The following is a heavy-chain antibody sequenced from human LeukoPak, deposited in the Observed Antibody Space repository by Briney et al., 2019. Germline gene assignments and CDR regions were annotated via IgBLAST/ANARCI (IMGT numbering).Heavy chain of an antibody. CDR2: ISGSGSST. D-gene: IGHD3-9*01. Sequence: PGGSLRLSCAASGFTFSSYAMSWVRQAPGKGLEWVSAISGSGSSTYYADSVKGRFTISRDNAKNSLYLQMNSLRDEDTAVYYCATGARYFDSWGQGTLVTVSS. CDR1: GFTFSSYA. V-gene: IGHV3-23*01. J-gene: IGHJ4*02. CDR3: ATGARYFDS.